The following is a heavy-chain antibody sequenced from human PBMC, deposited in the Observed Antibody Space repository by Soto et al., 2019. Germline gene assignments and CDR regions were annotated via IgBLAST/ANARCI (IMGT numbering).Heavy chain of an antibody. D-gene: IGHD1-1*01. CDR2: IWSDGNNR. CDR3: VRGDNWNDEASDY. J-gene: IGHJ4*02. Sequence: QVQLVESGGGVVQPGRSLRLSWAASGFIFSNHGMHWVRQAPGKGLEWVAVIWSDGNNRYYADSVKGRFTISRDNSKNPVYLQMNSLRAEATAVYYCVRGDNWNDEASDYWGQGTLVTVSS. CDR1: GFIFSNHG. V-gene: IGHV3-33*01.